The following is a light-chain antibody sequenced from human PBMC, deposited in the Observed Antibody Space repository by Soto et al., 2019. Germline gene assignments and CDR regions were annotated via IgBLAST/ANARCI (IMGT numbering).Light chain of an antibody. V-gene: IGKV3-20*01. J-gene: IGKJ1*01. CDR2: GAS. CDR3: QQEGSSPEGT. CDR1: QSVSSSY. Sequence: EIVLTQSPGTLSLSPGERATLSCRASQSVSSSYLAWYQQKPGQAPRLLIYGASSRATGIPDRFSGSGSGTNLPLTISRLEAEDFAVFYCQQEGSSPEGTFGQGTKVEIK.